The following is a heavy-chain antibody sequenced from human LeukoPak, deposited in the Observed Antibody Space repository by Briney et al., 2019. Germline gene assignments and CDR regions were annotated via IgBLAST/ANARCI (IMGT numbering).Heavy chain of an antibody. CDR1: GYTFTSYA. Sequence: ASVKVSCKASGYTFTSYAISWVRQAPGQGLEWMGWISAYNGNTNYAQKLQGRVTMTTDTSPSTAYMELRTLRSDHTAVYYCARHSGSYYETRWFDPWGQGTLVTVSS. V-gene: IGHV1-18*01. CDR2: ISAYNGNT. D-gene: IGHD1-26*01. CDR3: ARHSGSYYETRWFDP. J-gene: IGHJ5*02.